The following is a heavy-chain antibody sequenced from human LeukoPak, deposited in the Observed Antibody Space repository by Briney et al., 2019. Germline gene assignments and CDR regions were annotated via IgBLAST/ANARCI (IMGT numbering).Heavy chain of an antibody. J-gene: IGHJ6*02. V-gene: IGHV4-59*01. Sequence: SETLSLTCTVSGGSISSYYWSWIRQPPGKGLEWIGYIYYSGSTNYNPSLKSRVTISVDTSKNQFSLKLSSVTAADTAVYYCAREPRLGGSYYPPYYYYGTDVWGQGTTVTVSS. CDR2: IYYSGST. CDR3: AREPRLGGSYYPPYYYYGTDV. CDR1: GGSISSYY. D-gene: IGHD1-26*01.